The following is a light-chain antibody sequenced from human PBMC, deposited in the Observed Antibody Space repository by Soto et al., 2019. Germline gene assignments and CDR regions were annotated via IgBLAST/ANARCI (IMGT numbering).Light chain of an antibody. CDR2: EVT. Sequence: QSVLTQPASVSGSPGQSITISCTGTSSDIGGFNFVSWYQHHPGYAPQLIIYEVTNRPSGVSSRFSASKSVNTASLTISGLQPEDEADYYCGSYTSTTTVVLFGGGTKLTVL. J-gene: IGLJ2*01. CDR1: SSDIGGFNF. V-gene: IGLV2-14*01. CDR3: GSYTSTTTVVL.